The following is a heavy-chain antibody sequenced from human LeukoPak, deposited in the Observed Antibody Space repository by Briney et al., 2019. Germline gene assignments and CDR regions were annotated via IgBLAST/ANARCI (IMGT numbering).Heavy chain of an antibody. V-gene: IGHV3-74*01. CDR3: ATGSDPPWQRPTA. D-gene: IGHD6-25*01. J-gene: IGHJ4*02. Sequence: PGGALGLSCAASGFTFSSYWMHWGRPAPEKGLVWVSRINSDGSSTSYADSVKGRFTISRDNPKNTLYLQMNSLRAEDTAVYFCATGSDPPWQRPTAWGQGTLVTVSS. CDR1: GFTFSSYW. CDR2: INSDGSST.